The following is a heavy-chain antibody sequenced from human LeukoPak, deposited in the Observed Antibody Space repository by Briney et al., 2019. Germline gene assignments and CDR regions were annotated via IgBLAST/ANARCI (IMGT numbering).Heavy chain of an antibody. J-gene: IGHJ4*02. D-gene: IGHD3-22*01. Sequence: SETLSLTXTVSGDSISSYYWSWIRQPAEKGLEWIGRIYSSGSTNYNPSLKSRVTMSADTSKNQFSLRLSSLTAADTAVYFCARDYYYHNSGFFGYWGRGTLVTVSS. CDR3: ARDYYYHNSGFFGY. CDR2: IYSSGST. CDR1: GDSISSYY. V-gene: IGHV4-4*07.